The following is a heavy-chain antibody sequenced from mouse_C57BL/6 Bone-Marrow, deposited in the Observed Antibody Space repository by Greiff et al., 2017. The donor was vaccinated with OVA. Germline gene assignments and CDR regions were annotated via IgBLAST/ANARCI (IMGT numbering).Heavy chain of an antibody. CDR1: GYTFTDYY. J-gene: IGHJ3*01. CDR3: ATGFAY. V-gene: IGHV1-76*01. CDR2: LYPGSGNT. Sequence: QVQLQQSGAELVRPGASVKLSCKASGYTFTDYYINWVKQRPGQGLEWIARLYPGSGNTSYNEKFKGKATLTAEKSSSTAYMQLSSLTSEDSAVYFCATGFAYWGQGTLVTVSA.